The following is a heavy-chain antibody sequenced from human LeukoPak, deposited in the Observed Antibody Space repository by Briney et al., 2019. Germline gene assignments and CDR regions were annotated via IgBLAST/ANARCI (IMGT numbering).Heavy chain of an antibody. CDR1: GGTFSSYA. V-gene: IGHV1-69*13. Sequence: ASVKVSCKTSGGTFSSYAISWVRQAPGQGLEWMGGIIPIFGTANYAQKFQGRVTITADESTSTAYMELSSLRSEDTAVYYCARNIITNNWFDPWGQGTLVTVSS. D-gene: IGHD3-10*01. CDR3: ARNIITNNWFDP. CDR2: IIPIFGTA. J-gene: IGHJ5*02.